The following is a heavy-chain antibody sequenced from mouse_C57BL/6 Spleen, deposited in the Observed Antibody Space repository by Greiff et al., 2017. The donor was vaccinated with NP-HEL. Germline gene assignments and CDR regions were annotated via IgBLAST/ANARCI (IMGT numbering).Heavy chain of an antibody. V-gene: IGHV1-74*01. CDR2: IHPSDSDT. CDR3: APGGAYYGSSYWYFDV. D-gene: IGHD1-1*01. Sequence: QVQLQQPGAELVKPGASVKVSCKASGYTFTSYWMHWVKQRPGQGLEWIGRIHPSDSDTNYNQKFKGKATLTVDKSSSTAYMQLSSLTSEDSAVYYCAPGGAYYGSSYWYFDVWGPGTTVTVSS. CDR1: GYTFTSYW. J-gene: IGHJ1*01.